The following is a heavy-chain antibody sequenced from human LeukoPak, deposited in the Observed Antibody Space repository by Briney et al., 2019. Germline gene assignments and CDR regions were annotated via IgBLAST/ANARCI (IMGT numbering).Heavy chain of an antibody. CDR2: IYYSGST. CDR1: GASISTSAYY. Sequence: SETLSLTCTVSGASISTSAYYWGWIRQPPGKGLDWIGNIYYSGSTYYNPSLKSRVTISVDSSKNQFSLRLSSVTTADTAVYYCAKSDGYGLIDYWGQGTLVTVSS. CDR3: AKSDGYGLIDY. V-gene: IGHV4-39*01. J-gene: IGHJ4*02. D-gene: IGHD5-24*01.